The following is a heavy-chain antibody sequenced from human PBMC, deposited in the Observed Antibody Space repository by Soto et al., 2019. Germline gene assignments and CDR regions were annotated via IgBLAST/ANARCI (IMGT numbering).Heavy chain of an antibody. CDR1: GGTFSSYA. D-gene: IGHD3-22*01. CDR3: ASSGYYYDSSGYSYYYGMDV. Sequence: SVKVSCKASGGTFSSYAISWVRQAPGQGLEWMEGIVPIFGTANYAQKFQGRVTITADESTSTAYMELSSLRSEDTAVYYCASSGYYYDSSGYSYYYGMDVWGQGTTVTVSS. V-gene: IGHV1-69*13. J-gene: IGHJ6*02. CDR2: IVPIFGTA.